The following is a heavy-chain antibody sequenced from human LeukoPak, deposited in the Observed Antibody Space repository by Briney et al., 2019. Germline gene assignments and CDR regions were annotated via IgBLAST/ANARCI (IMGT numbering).Heavy chain of an antibody. CDR3: ARVLYYYGSGTEGPHWFDP. CDR1: GYSFTNYG. Sequence: ASVKVSCKASGYSFTNYGIAWVRQAPGQGLEWMGWISAYNGNTNYAQKFQGRVTMTTDTSTSTAYMEVRSLRSDDTAVYYCARVLYYYGSGTEGPHWFDPWGQGTLVTVSS. CDR2: ISAYNGNT. V-gene: IGHV1-18*01. J-gene: IGHJ5*02. D-gene: IGHD3-10*01.